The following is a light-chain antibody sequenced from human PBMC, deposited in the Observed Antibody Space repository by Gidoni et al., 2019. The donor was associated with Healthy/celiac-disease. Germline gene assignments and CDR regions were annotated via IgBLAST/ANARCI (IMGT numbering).Light chain of an antibody. J-gene: IGLJ1*01. CDR3: QSYDSSLSALYV. CDR2: GNS. Sequence: QSVLTQPPSVSGAPGQRVTISCTGSSSNIGAGYDVHWYQQLPGTAPKLLIYGNSNRPSVVPDRFSGSKSGTSASLAITVLHAEDEADYYCQSYDSSLSALYVFGTGTKVTVL. CDR1: SSNIGAGYD. V-gene: IGLV1-40*01.